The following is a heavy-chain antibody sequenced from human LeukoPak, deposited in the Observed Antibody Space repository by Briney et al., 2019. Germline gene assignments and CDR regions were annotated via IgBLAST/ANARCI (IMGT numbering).Heavy chain of an antibody. D-gene: IGHD1-14*01. CDR2: IIPIFGTA. Sequence: ASVKVSCKASGGTFSSYAISWVRQAPGQGLEWMGGIIPIFGTANCAQKFQGRVTITTDESTSTAYMELSSLRSEDTAVYYCASGRGLTETDWYFDLWGRGTLVTVSS. CDR1: GGTFSSYA. J-gene: IGHJ2*01. CDR3: ASGRGLTETDWYFDL. V-gene: IGHV1-69*05.